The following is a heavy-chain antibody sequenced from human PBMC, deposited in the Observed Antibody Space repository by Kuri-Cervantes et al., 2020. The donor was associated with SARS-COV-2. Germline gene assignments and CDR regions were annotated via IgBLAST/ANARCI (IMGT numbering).Heavy chain of an antibody. Sequence: GSLRLSCTVSGGSISSYYWSWIRQPAGKGLEWIGRIYTSGSTNYNPSLKSRVTMSVDTSKNQFSLKLGSVTAADTAVYYCARVRYYDTSDGYYYYYYMDVWGKGTTVTVSS. CDR2: IYTSGST. J-gene: IGHJ6*03. CDR3: ARVRYYDTSDGYYYYYYMDV. V-gene: IGHV4-4*07. CDR1: GGSISSYY. D-gene: IGHD3-22*01.